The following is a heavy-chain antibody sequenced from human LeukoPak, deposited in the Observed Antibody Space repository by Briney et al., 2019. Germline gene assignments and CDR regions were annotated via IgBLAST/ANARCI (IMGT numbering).Heavy chain of an antibody. V-gene: IGHV4-4*02. CDR2: IYHSGST. J-gene: IGHJ4*02. D-gene: IGHD3-10*01. Sequence: SETLSLTCAVSGGSISSSNWWSWVRQPPGKGLEWIGEIYHSGSTNYNPSLKSRVTISVDKSKNQFSLKLSSVTAADTAVYYCARRPDYYGSGTKAPDYWGQGTLVTVSS. CDR3: ARRPDYYGSGTKAPDY. CDR1: GGSISSSNW.